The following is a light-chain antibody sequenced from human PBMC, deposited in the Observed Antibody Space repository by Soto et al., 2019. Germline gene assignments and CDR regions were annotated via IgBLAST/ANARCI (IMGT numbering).Light chain of an antibody. CDR2: NNE. V-gene: IGLV1-36*01. J-gene: IGLJ1*01. Sequence: QSVLPQPPSVSAAPGQRLTISCSGGSFNIGHHGVNWYLQIPGKPPKVVIYNNEFLSSGVSDRFSGSKSGTSASLAISGLQSEDEGDYFCLAWDSSLNGYVFGTGTKVTVL. CDR1: SFNIGHHG. CDR3: LAWDSSLNGYV.